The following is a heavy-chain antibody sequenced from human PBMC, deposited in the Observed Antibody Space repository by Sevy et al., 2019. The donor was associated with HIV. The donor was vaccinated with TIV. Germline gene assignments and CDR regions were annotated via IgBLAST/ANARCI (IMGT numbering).Heavy chain of an antibody. CDR2: LKSKADGGTV. CDR1: GFTFGDYA. CDR3: TRWKGLQSIFDY. Sequence: GSLRISCTTSGFTFGDYAMNWVRQAPGKGLEWVAFLKSKADGGTVDHAASVKGRFTISRDDSKSIAYLQMNDLTTEVTGVYYCTRWKGLQSIFDYWGQGALVTVSS. J-gene: IGHJ4*02. D-gene: IGHD1-1*01. V-gene: IGHV3-49*04.